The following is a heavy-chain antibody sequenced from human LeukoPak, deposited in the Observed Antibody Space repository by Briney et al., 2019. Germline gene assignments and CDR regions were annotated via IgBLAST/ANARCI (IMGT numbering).Heavy chain of an antibody. Sequence: SETLSLTCTVSGGSISGYYWSWIRQPPGKGLEWIGEINHSGSTNYNPSLKSRVTISVDTSKNQFSLKLSSVTAADTAVYYCARGLPYCSSTSCYYYYYGMDVWGQGTTVTVSS. CDR2: INHSGST. J-gene: IGHJ6*02. D-gene: IGHD2-2*01. CDR1: GGSISGYY. CDR3: ARGLPYCSSTSCYYYYYGMDV. V-gene: IGHV4-34*01.